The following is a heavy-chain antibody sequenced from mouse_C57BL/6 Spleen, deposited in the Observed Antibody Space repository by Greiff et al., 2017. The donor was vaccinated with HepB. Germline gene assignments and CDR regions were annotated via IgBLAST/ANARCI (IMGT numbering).Heavy chain of an antibody. D-gene: IGHD2-4*01. CDR2: INPNNGGN. CDR3: ARDYDYYAMDY. V-gene: IGHV1-22*01. CDR1: GYTFTDYN. J-gene: IGHJ4*01. Sequence: EVKLQESGPELVKPGASVKMSCKASGYTFTDYNMHWVKQSHGKSLEWIGYINPNNGGNSYNQKFKGKATLTVNKSSSTAYMELRSLTSEDSAVYYCARDYDYYAMDYWGQGTSVTVSS.